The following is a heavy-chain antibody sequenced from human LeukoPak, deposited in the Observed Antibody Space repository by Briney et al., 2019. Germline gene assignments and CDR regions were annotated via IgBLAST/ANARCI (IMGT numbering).Heavy chain of an antibody. J-gene: IGHJ2*01. CDR3: AKDRTVGASYWYFDL. D-gene: IGHD1-26*01. Sequence: GGSLRLSCAASGFTFSSYAMNWVRQAPGKGLEWVSTISGSDASTYYADSVKGRFTISRDSSRNTLFLHMNTLRAEDTAIYYCAKDRTVGASYWYFDLWGRGTLVTVSS. CDR1: GFTFSSYA. CDR2: ISGSDAST. V-gene: IGHV3-23*01.